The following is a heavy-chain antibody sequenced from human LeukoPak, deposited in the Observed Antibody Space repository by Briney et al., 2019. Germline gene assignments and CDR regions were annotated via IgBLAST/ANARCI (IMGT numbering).Heavy chain of an antibody. CDR2: ISGSGGST. J-gene: IGHJ4*02. Sequence: GGSLRLSCAASGFTFRSYAMSWVRQAPGKGLEWVSAISGSGGSTYYADSVKGRFIISRDNSKNTLYLQMNSLRAEDTAVYYCAKLTAAVGGYFDCWGQGTLVTVSS. D-gene: IGHD6-19*01. CDR3: AKLTAAVGGYFDC. CDR1: GFTFRSYA. V-gene: IGHV3-23*01.